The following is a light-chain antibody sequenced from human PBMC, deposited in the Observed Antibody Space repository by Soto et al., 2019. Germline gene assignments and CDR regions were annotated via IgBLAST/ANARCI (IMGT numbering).Light chain of an antibody. CDR3: QQYDNWPRT. Sequence: EKVMTQSPATLSVSPGERATLSSRAGESVRSNLAWYQQKPGQPPRLLISDASSRATGIRSRFRGSGSGTEYTRTISGLKSEDFAVCSCQQYDNWPRTLGQGTKVDTK. CDR1: ESVRSN. J-gene: IGKJ1*01. CDR2: DAS. V-gene: IGKV3-15*01.